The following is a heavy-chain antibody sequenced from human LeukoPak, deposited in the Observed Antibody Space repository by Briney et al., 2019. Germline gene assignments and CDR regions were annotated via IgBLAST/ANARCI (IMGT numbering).Heavy chain of an antibody. CDR2: ISGSGGST. CDR1: GLTFSSYA. V-gene: IGHV3-23*01. Sequence: GGSLRLSCAASGLTFSSYAMSWVCQAPGKGLEWVSGISGSGGSTYYADSVKGRFTISRDNSKNTLYLQMNSLRAEDTAVYYCAKGPDSNRYWGQGTLVTVSS. D-gene: IGHD3-22*01. J-gene: IGHJ4*02. CDR3: AKGPDSNRY.